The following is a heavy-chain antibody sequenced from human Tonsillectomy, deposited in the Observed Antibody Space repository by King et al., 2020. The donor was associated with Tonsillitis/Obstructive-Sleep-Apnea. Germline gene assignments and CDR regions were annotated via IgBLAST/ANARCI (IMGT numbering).Heavy chain of an antibody. CDR3: AIRPITGTAGIDY. Sequence: VQLVESGGGVVQPGRSLRLSCAASGFTFSRHGMHWVRQAPGKGLEWVAVISYDGNNKYYADSVKGRFTISRDNSKNTLYLQMNSLRAEDAALYYCAIRPITGTAGIDYWGQGTLVTVSS. CDR1: GFTFSRHG. CDR2: ISYDGNNK. J-gene: IGHJ4*02. D-gene: IGHD1-7*01. V-gene: IGHV3-30*03.